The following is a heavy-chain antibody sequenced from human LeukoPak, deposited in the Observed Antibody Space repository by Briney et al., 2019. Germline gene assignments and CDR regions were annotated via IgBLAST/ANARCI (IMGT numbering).Heavy chain of an antibody. CDR1: GFTFSSYW. CDR2: INSDGSTT. V-gene: IGHV3-74*01. CDR3: ARDYRGGYYFDY. D-gene: IGHD3-10*01. Sequence: GGSLRLSCAASGFTFSSYWMHWVRQAPGKGLVWVSRINSDGSTTNYADSVKGRFTIFRDNARNTLYVQVNSLRADDTAVYYCARDYRGGYYFDYWGQGTLVTVSS. J-gene: IGHJ4*02.